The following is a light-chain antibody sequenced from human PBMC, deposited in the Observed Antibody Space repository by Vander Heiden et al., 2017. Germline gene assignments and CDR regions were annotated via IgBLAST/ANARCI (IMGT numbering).Light chain of an antibody. CDR2: AAS. V-gene: IGKV1-9*01. Sequence: IQLTQSPSFLSASVGDRVTITCRASQGISSYLAWYQQKPGKAPKLLIYAASTLQSGVPSRFSGSGSGTEFTLTISSLQPEDFATYYCQQLNSSPITFGQGTLMDIK. CDR3: QQLNSSPIT. CDR1: QGISSY. J-gene: IGKJ5*01.